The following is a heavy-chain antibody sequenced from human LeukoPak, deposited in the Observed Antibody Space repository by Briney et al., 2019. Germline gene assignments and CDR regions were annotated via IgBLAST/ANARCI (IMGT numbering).Heavy chain of an antibody. Sequence: TGGSLRLSCAVSGLTFSSYWMHWVRQAPGKGLVWVSRINREGSSTSYADSVKGRFTISRDNAKNTLYLQMNSLRAEDTAVYYCTTDYGIAVAGPYYFDYWGQGTLVTVSS. CDR1: GLTFSSYW. D-gene: IGHD6-19*01. CDR2: INREGSST. V-gene: IGHV3-74*01. CDR3: TTDYGIAVAGPYYFDY. J-gene: IGHJ4*02.